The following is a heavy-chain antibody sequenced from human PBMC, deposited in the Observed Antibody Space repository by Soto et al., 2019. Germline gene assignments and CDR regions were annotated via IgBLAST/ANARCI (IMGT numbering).Heavy chain of an antibody. V-gene: IGHV4-39*01. CDR3: ARREDIVLVPTPSYWYFDL. J-gene: IGHJ2*01. D-gene: IGHD2-2*01. CDR2: IYYRGST. Sequence: QLQLQESGPGLVKASETLSLTCTVSGGSISSSSHYWGWIRQPPGKGLEWVGSIYYRGSTYYNPSLKSRVTISVHTSQNQFSLKLSSVTAADTAVYYCARREDIVLVPTPSYWYFDLWGRGTLVTVSS. CDR1: GGSISSSSHY.